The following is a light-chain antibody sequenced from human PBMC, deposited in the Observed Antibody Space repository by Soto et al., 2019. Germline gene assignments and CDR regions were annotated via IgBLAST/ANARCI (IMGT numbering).Light chain of an antibody. CDR2: EVS. CDR1: SSDVGGYNY. CDR3: SSYAGSNNLGV. J-gene: IGLJ1*01. V-gene: IGLV2-8*01. Sequence: QSTFTQSPSTSSATGHPFTISCSGTSSDVGGYNYVSWYQQHPGKAPKLMIYEVSERPSGVPDRFSGSKSGNTASLTVSGLQAEDEADYYCSSYAGSNNLGVFGTGTKVTVL.